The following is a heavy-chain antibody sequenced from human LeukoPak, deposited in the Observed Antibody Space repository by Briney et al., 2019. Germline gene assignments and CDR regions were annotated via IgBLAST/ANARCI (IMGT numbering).Heavy chain of an antibody. Sequence: GGSLRLSCAASGFTFSSYSMNWVRQAPGKGLEWVSSISSSSSYIYYADSVKGRFTISRDNAKNSLYLQMKSLRAEDTAVYYCAKDPGPPNTYYYYMDVWGKGTTVTVSS. CDR2: ISSSSSYI. D-gene: IGHD2/OR15-2a*01. J-gene: IGHJ6*03. CDR1: GFTFSSYS. CDR3: AKDPGPPNTYYYYMDV. V-gene: IGHV3-21*01.